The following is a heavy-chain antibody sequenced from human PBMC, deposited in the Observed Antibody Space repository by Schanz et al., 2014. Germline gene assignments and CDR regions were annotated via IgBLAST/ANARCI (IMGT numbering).Heavy chain of an antibody. CDR2: VNPGGGST. Sequence: QVQLVQSGAEVKKPGVSVKVSCKASGYTFTSYYMHWVRQAPGQGLEWMGIVNPGGGSTSVAQRFQTRVTLTRDTSTGTAYLGLTRLRFEDTAVYYCARGSLAGYVALLMAANDYWGQGTLLNVSS. J-gene: IGHJ4*02. V-gene: IGHV1-46*01. CDR3: ARGSLAGYVALLMAANDY. D-gene: IGHD2-15*01. CDR1: GYTFTSYY.